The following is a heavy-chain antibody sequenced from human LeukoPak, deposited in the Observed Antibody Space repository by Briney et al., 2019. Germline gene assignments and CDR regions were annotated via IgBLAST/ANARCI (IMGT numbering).Heavy chain of an antibody. CDR1: GGSINSYY. D-gene: IGHD2-2*01. Sequence: SETLSLTCTVSGGSINSYYWSWIRQPAGKGLEWIGRIYFSGSTNYNPSLRSRVTMSVDTSKSQFPLKLSLVTAADTAVYYCARTSTGGTYYFDYWGQGTLVTVSS. J-gene: IGHJ4*02. CDR3: ARTSTGGTYYFDY. CDR2: IYFSGST. V-gene: IGHV4-4*07.